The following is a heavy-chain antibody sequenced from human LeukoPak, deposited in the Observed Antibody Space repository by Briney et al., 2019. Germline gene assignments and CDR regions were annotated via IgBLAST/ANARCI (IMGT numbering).Heavy chain of an antibody. CDR2: INPHSGGT. D-gene: IGHD1-26*01. V-gene: IGHV1-2*02. CDR3: ARDMDSGPDFFDY. Sequence: ASVKVSCKASGYSLSDHYMHWVRQAPGQGLEWMGWINPHSGGTDHAQKFQGRVTMTRDTSISTAYMELSRLRSDDTAVYYCARDMDSGPDFFDYWGLGTLVTVSS. CDR1: GYSLSDHY. J-gene: IGHJ4*02.